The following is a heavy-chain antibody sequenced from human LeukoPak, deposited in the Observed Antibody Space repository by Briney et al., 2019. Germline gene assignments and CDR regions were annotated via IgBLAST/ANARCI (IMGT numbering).Heavy chain of an antibody. CDR2: IKSDSSHI. D-gene: IGHD2-2*01. J-gene: IGHJ3*02. Sequence: GGSLRLSCAASGVIFSADSMNWVRQAPGKGLEWVSSIKSDSSHISYANSVRGRFTISRDNGQNSLYLQINSLRVEDTAVYYCSRGVVQAAFDIWGQGTMVTVSS. CDR1: GVIFSADS. V-gene: IGHV3-21*01. CDR3: SRGVVQAAFDI.